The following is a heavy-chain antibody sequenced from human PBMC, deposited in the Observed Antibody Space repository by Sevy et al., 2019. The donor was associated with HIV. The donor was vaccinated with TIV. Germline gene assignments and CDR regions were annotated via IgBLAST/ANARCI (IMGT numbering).Heavy chain of an antibody. D-gene: IGHD3-10*01. CDR3: ATANYYGSGSLLYYFDY. Sequence: ASVKVSCKVSGYTLTELSMHWVRQAPGKGLEWMGGFDPEDGETSYAQKFQGRVTMTEDTSTDTAYMELSSLRSEDTAVYYCATANYYGSGSLLYYFDYWGQGTLVTVSS. V-gene: IGHV1-24*01. J-gene: IGHJ4*02. CDR1: GYTLTELS. CDR2: FDPEDGET.